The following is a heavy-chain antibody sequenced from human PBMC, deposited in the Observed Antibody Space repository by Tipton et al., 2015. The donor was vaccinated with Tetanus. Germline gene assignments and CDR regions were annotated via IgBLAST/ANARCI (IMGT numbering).Heavy chain of an antibody. J-gene: IGHJ4*02. CDR2: IGGVDSFT. CDR1: GFTFSLYA. V-gene: IGHV3-23*01. D-gene: IGHD5-12*01. Sequence: SLRLSCAASGFTFSLYAMNWVRQAPGKGLECVSVIGGVDSFTGYADSVKGRFTISRDLSKNTLSLHLTSLRVEDTAIYYCARESNRGGYVDYWGQGALVTVSS. CDR3: ARESNRGGYVDY.